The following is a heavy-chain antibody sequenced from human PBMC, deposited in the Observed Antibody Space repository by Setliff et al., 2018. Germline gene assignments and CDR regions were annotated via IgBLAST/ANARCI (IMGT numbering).Heavy chain of an antibody. J-gene: IGHJ3*02. Sequence: SVKVSCKASGGTFSIYTISWVRQAPGQGLEWMGRIIPIFGTANYAQKFQGRVTITADKSASTAYMELSSLRSEDTAVYYCAISTIFGVVSPTPDAFDIWGQGTMVTVS. D-gene: IGHD3-3*01. CDR1: GGTFSIYT. CDR3: AISTIFGVVSPTPDAFDI. CDR2: IIPIFGTA. V-gene: IGHV1-69*08.